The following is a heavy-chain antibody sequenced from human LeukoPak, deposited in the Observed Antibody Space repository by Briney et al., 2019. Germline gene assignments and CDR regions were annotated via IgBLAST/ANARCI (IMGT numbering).Heavy chain of an antibody. CDR1: GYSISSGYY. CDR3: AKSNGYGLVDI. Sequence: SETLSLTCTVSGYSISSGYYWGWIRQPPGKGLEWTGSIDHSGSTYYNPSLKSRITISVDTSKNQFSLKLSSVTAADTAVYYCAKSNGYGLVDIWGQGTMVTVSS. CDR2: IDHSGST. V-gene: IGHV4-38-2*02. J-gene: IGHJ3*02. D-gene: IGHD3-10*01.